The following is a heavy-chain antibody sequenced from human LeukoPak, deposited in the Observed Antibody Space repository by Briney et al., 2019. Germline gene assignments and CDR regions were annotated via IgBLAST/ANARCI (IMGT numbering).Heavy chain of an antibody. CDR1: GYSFTSHY. CDR3: ARATMVRGVIRYYYYMDV. Sequence: ASVKVSCKASGYSFTSHYMHWVRQAPGQGLEWMGWINPNSGGTNYAQKFQGRVTMTRDTSISTAYMELSRLRSDDTAVYYCARATMVRGVIRYYYYMDVWGKGTTVTVSS. J-gene: IGHJ6*03. V-gene: IGHV1-2*02. D-gene: IGHD3-10*01. CDR2: INPNSGGT.